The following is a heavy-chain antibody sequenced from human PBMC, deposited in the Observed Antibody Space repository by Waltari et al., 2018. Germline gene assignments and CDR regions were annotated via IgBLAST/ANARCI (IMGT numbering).Heavy chain of an antibody. CDR3: ARGPYYYDSSGYPPYYYGMDV. V-gene: IGHV4-4*02. D-gene: IGHD3-22*01. CDR1: GGSISSSNW. CDR2: IYHSGST. J-gene: IGHJ6*02. Sequence: QVQLQESGPGLVKPSGTLSLTCAVSGGSISSSNWLSWVRQPHGKGMGWIGEIYHSGSTNYNPSLKSRVTISVDKSKNQFSLKLSSVTAADTAVYYCARGPYYYDSSGYPPYYYGMDVWGQGTTVTVSS.